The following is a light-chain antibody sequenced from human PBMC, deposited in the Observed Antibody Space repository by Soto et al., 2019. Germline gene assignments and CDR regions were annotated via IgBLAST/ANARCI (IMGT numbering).Light chain of an antibody. J-gene: IGKJ3*01. Sequence: DIVMTQSPDSLAVSLGERATINCKSSQSVLYSSNNKNYLAWYQQKPGQPPKLLIHWASTRESGVPDRFSGSGSGTDFTLPISSLQVEDVAVYYCHPYYSLPFTFGPGTKVDIK. CDR3: HPYYSLPFT. V-gene: IGKV4-1*01. CDR2: WAS. CDR1: QSVLYSSNNKNY.